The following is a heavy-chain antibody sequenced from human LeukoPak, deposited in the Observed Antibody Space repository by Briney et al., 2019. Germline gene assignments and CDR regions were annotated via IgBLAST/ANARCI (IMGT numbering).Heavy chain of an antibody. D-gene: IGHD6-13*01. Sequence: SETLSLTCAVSGYSISSVYYWGWIRQPPGKGLEWIGSIYHSGSTYYNPSLKSRVTISVDTSKNQFSLKLSSVTAADTTVYYCARRIGYSCRWPNWFAPCSQGTLVTVPS. V-gene: IGHV4-38-2*01. CDR3: ARRIGYSCRWPNWFAP. CDR1: GYSISSVYY. CDR2: IYHSGST. J-gene: IGHJ5*02.